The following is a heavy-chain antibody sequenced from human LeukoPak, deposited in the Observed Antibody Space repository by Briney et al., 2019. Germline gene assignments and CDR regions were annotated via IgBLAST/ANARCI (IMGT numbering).Heavy chain of an antibody. CDR1: GGSISSSTDY. CDR2: IYYSGRT. J-gene: IGHJ5*02. Sequence: PSETLSLTCTVSGGSISSSTDYWGWIRQPPGKGLEWIGSIYYSGRTSYNPSLKSRVTMSVDTPKNQFSLKMSSVTAADTAVYYCARTPEVVGWFDPWGQGTLVTVSS. V-gene: IGHV4-39*01. CDR3: ARTPEVVGWFDP.